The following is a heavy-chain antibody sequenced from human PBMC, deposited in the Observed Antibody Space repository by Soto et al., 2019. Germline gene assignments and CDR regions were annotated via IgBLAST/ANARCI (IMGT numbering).Heavy chain of an antibody. CDR2: ISYDGSNK. Sequence: PGGSLRLSCAASGFTFSSYGMHWVRQAPGKGLEWVAVISYDGSNKYYADSVKGRFTISRDNSKNTLYLQMNSLRAEDTAVYYCAKDGTGPGYYYYGMDVWGQGTTVNVSS. J-gene: IGHJ6*02. CDR3: AKDGTGPGYYYYGMDV. V-gene: IGHV3-30*18. CDR1: GFTFSSYG.